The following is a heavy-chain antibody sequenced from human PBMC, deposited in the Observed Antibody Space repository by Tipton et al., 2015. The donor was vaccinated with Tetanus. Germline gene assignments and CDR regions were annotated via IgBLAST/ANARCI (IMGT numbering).Heavy chain of an antibody. CDR2: INPFNGDP. D-gene: IGHD1-14*01. Sequence: QSGAEVKKPGASVKVSCKASGYNFVIYGLTWVRQAPGQGPEWMGWINPFNGDPKYAEKLQGRVTMTTDKATNTAYMELRSLTSADTAVYYCARVRTWRDGMDVWGQGTTVTVSS. J-gene: IGHJ6*02. CDR1: GYNFVIYG. CDR3: ARVRTWRDGMDV. V-gene: IGHV1-18*01.